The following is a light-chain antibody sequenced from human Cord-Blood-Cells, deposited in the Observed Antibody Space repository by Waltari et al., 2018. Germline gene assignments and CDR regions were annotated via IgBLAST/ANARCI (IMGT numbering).Light chain of an antibody. CDR3: QQYYSTPLT. CDR2: WSS. Sequence: DIVMTQSPDSLAVSLGERATINCKSSQSVLYSSTNKNYLAWYQQKPGQPPKLLIYWSSTRETGVPDRFSGSGSGTEFTLTIRSLQAEDVAVYYCQQYYSTPLTFGGGTKVEIK. CDR1: QSVLYSSTNKNY. J-gene: IGKJ4*01. V-gene: IGKV4-1*01.